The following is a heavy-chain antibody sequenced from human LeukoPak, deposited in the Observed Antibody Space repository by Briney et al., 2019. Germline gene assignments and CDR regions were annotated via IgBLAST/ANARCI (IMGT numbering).Heavy chain of an antibody. CDR3: ARGGAVADFNWFDP. J-gene: IGHJ5*02. Sequence: GASVKVSCKASGYTFTRYDINWVRQATGQGLEWMGWMNPNSGNTGYAQKFQGRVTMTRNTSISTAYMELSSLRSEDTAVYYCARGGAVADFNWFDPWGQGTPVTVSS. CDR1: GYTFTRYD. D-gene: IGHD6-19*01. V-gene: IGHV1-8*01. CDR2: MNPNSGNT.